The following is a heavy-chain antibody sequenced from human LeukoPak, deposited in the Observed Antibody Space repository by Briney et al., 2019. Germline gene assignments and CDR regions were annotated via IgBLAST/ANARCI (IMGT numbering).Heavy chain of an antibody. CDR3: ARVTGYMTEDYFDY. J-gene: IGHJ4*02. Sequence: SETLSLTCTVSGGSISSSSYYWGRIRQPPGKGLEWIGSIYYSGSTYYNPSLKSRVTISVDTSKNQFSLRLSSVTAADTAVYYCARVTGYMTEDYFDYWGQGTLITVSS. CDR2: IYYSGST. D-gene: IGHD6-13*01. CDR1: GGSISSSSYY. V-gene: IGHV4-39*07.